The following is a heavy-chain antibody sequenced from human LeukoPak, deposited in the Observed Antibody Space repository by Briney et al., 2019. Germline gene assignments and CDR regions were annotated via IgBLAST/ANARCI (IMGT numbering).Heavy chain of an antibody. CDR1: RGAIGSFY. D-gene: IGHD3-22*01. V-gene: IGHV4-59*01. Sequence: ASETLSLTCTVSRGAIGSFYWSWVRQSPGKGLEWIGYISYSGSTNYNPSLKSRVTISVDTSKNQFSLKLSSVTAADTAVYYCARGDSSGSNPWGQGTLVTVSS. CDR3: ARGDSSGSNP. J-gene: IGHJ5*02. CDR2: ISYSGST.